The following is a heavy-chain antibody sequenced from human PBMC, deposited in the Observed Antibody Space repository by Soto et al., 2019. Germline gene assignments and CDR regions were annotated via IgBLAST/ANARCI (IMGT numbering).Heavy chain of an antibody. CDR2: ISYDGSNK. D-gene: IGHD1-26*01. V-gene: IGHV3-30*18. Sequence: ESGGGVVPPGRSLRLSCAASGFTFSIYGMHWVRQAPGKGLEWVAVISYDGSNKYYADSVKGRFTISRDNSKNTLYLQMNSLRAEDTAVYYCAKDRPSGSRSYYYGMDVWGKGTTVTVSS. J-gene: IGHJ6*04. CDR3: AKDRPSGSRSYYYGMDV. CDR1: GFTFSIYG.